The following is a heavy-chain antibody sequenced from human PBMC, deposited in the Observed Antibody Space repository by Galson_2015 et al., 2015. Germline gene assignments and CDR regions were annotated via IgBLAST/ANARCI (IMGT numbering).Heavy chain of an antibody. CDR3: ARGYQKHFDF. CDR1: GFSFNDYY. V-gene: IGHV3-11*01. J-gene: IGHJ4*02. D-gene: IGHD2-2*01. Sequence: SLRLSCAASGFSFNDYYMSWIRQAPGKGLERLSYISSSGSTIYYADSVKGRFTISRDNVKKLLYLQLNGLRGDDTAVYYCARGYQKHFDFWAQGTLVTVSS. CDR2: ISSSGSTI.